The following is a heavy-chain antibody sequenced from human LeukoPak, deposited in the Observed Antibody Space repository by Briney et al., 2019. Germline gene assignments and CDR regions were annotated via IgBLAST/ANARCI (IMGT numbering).Heavy chain of an antibody. Sequence: ASVKVSCKASGYTFTSYDINWVRQATGQGLKWMGWMNPNSGNTGYAQKFQGRVTITRNTSISTACMELSSLRSEDTAVYYCAREAADGWFDPWGQGTLVTVSS. CDR2: MNPNSGNT. J-gene: IGHJ5*02. CDR1: GYTFTSYD. CDR3: AREAADGWFDP. V-gene: IGHV1-8*03. D-gene: IGHD6-25*01.